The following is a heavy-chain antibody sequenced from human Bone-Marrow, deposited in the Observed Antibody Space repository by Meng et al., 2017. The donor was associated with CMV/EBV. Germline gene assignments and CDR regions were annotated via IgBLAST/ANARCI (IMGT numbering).Heavy chain of an antibody. Sequence: GESLKISCAASGFTFSSYWMHWVRQAPGKGLVWVSRVNSDESITSYADSVKGRFTVSRDNAKNTLYLQMSSLRAEGTAVYYCLRCTNTNCYEYWGQGTLVTVSS. CDR1: GFTFSSYW. J-gene: IGHJ4*02. CDR3: LRCTNTNCYEY. D-gene: IGHD2-8*01. CDR2: VNSDESIT. V-gene: IGHV3-74*01.